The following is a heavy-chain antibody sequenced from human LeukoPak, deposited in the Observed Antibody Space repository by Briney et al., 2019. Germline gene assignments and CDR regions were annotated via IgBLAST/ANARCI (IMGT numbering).Heavy chain of an antibody. D-gene: IGHD6-19*01. CDR2: INPSGGST. J-gene: IGHJ4*02. CDR3: ARVGAVAGTADPPLGY. CDR1: GYTFTSYY. Sequence: GASVKVSCKASGYTFTSYYMHWVRQAPGQGLEWMGIINPSGGSTSYAQKFQGRVTMTRDTSTSTVYMELSSLRSEDTAVYYCARVGAVAGTADPPLGYWGQGTLVTVSS. V-gene: IGHV1-46*01.